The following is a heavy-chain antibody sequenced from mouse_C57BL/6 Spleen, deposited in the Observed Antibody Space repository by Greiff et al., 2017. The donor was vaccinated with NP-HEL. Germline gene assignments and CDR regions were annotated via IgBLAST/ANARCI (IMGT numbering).Heavy chain of an antibody. D-gene: IGHD2-5*01. V-gene: IGHV1-54*01. Sequence: QVQLQQSGAELVRPGTSVKVSCKASGYAFTNYLIEWVKQRPGQGLEWIGVINPGSGGTNYKEKFKGKATLTADKSSSTAYMQLSSLTSEDSAVYFCARRKYSNYPGFAYWGQGTLVTVSA. CDR1: GYAFTNYL. J-gene: IGHJ3*01. CDR2: INPGSGGT. CDR3: ARRKYSNYPGFAY.